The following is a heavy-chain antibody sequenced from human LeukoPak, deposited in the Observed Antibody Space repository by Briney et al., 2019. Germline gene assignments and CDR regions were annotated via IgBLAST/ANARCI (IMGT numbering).Heavy chain of an antibody. Sequence: GGSLRLSCAASGFTFSSYSMNWVRQAPGKGLEWVSYISSSSSTIYYADSVKGRFTISRDNSKNTLYLQMNSLRAEDTAVYYCARDGPAAAAWDYYYGMDVWGQGTTVTVSS. D-gene: IGHD6-13*01. CDR1: GFTFSSYS. V-gene: IGHV3-48*01. CDR2: ISSSSSTI. CDR3: ARDGPAAAAWDYYYGMDV. J-gene: IGHJ6*02.